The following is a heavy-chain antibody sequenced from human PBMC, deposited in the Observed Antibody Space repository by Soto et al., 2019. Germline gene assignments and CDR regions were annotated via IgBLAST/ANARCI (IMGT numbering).Heavy chain of an antibody. V-gene: IGHV4-59*01. CDR3: ARFNKQPNYDILTGRYYYGMDV. CDR2: IYYSGST. D-gene: IGHD3-9*01. J-gene: IGHJ6*02. Sequence: SETLSLTSTGSGGSISSYYWSWIRQPPGKGLEWIGYIYYSGSTNYNPSLKSRVTISVDTSKNQFSLKLSSVTAADTAVYYCARFNKQPNYDILTGRYYYGMDVWGQGTTVTV. CDR1: GGSISSYY.